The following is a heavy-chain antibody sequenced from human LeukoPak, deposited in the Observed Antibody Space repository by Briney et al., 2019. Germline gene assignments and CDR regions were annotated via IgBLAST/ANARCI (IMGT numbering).Heavy chain of an antibody. J-gene: IGHJ4*02. CDR3: ARFFSEWQTYYFDY. Sequence: PSQTLSLTCTVSGGSISSGGYYWSWIRQHPGKGLEWIGYVYYSGSTYYNPSLKSRVTISVDTSKNQFSLKLSSVTAADTAVYYCARFFSEWQTYYFDYWGQGTLVTVSS. D-gene: IGHD3-3*01. V-gene: IGHV4-31*03. CDR1: GGSISSGGYY. CDR2: VYYSGST.